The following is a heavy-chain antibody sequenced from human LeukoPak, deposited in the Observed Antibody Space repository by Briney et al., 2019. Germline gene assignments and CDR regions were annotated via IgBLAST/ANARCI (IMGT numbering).Heavy chain of an antibody. CDR3: VRAKYSSGWFDY. Sequence: SETLSLTCTVSGYSISSGYYWGWIRQPPGKGLEWIGSIYHSGSTYYNPSLKSRVTISVDTSKNQFSLKLSSVTAADTAMYYCVRAKYSSGWFDYWGQGTLVTVSS. J-gene: IGHJ4*02. V-gene: IGHV4-38-2*02. CDR2: IYHSGST. CDR1: GYSISSGYY. D-gene: IGHD6-19*01.